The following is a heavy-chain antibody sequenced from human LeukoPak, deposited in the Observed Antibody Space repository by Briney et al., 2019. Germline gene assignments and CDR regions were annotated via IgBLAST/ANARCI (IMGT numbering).Heavy chain of an antibody. J-gene: IGHJ4*02. CDR1: GFTFSSYS. CDR2: ISSSSSTI. Sequence: GGSLRLSCAASGFTFSSYSMNWVRQAPGKGLEWVSYISSSSSTIYYADSVKGRFTISRDTSKNTVYLQMNSLRAEDTAVYYCAKDATEYYGSSGDFNYWGQGTLVTVSS. D-gene: IGHD3-22*01. V-gene: IGHV3-48*01. CDR3: AKDATEYYGSSGDFNY.